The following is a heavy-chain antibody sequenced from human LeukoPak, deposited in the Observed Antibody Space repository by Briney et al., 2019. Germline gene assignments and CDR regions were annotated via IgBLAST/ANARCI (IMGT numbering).Heavy chain of an antibody. CDR2: IRYHGSDK. V-gene: IGHV3-30*02. CDR3: ARDGYSGYDSGDY. D-gene: IGHD5-12*01. J-gene: IGHJ4*02. Sequence: GGSLRLSCAASGFTFSSCGMHWVRQAPGKGLEWVAFIRYHGSDKYYADSVKGRFTISRDNAKNSLYLQMNSLRAEDTAVYYCARDGYSGYDSGDYWGQGTLVTVSS. CDR1: GFTFSSCG.